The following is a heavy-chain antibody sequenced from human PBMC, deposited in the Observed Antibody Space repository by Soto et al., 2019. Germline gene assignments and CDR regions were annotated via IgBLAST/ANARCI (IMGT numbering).Heavy chain of an antibody. D-gene: IGHD3-10*01. J-gene: IGHJ6*02. CDR1: GSTFEDYA. Sequence: PGGSLRLSCAGSGSTFEDYAMHWVRQDPVKGLEWVASISWDSGKIGYADSVKGRFTISRDNAKNSLYLQMDSLRADDTALYFCAKDKSNEELSVYYYNGLDAWGQGTTVTVSS. CDR3: AKDKSNEELSVYYYNGLDA. V-gene: IGHV3-9*01. CDR2: ISWDSGKI.